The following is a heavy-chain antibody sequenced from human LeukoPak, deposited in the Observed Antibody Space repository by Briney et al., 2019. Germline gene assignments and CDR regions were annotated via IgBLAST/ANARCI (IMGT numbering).Heavy chain of an antibody. Sequence: ASAKVSCKASGYTFTSFGISWVRQAPGQGLEWMGWISAYNGNTNYAQKLQGRVTMTTDTSTSTAYMELRSLRSDDTAVYYCARDWASRYDSSGYIDYWGQGTLVTVSS. V-gene: IGHV1-18*01. J-gene: IGHJ4*02. CDR2: ISAYNGNT. D-gene: IGHD3-22*01. CDR1: GYTFTSFG. CDR3: ARDWASRYDSSGYIDY.